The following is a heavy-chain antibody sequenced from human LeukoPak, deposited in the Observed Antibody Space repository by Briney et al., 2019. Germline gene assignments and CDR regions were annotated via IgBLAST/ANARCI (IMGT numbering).Heavy chain of an antibody. CDR2: IYYTGST. V-gene: IGHV4-59*08. CDR3: ARHYIQPPHYFDY. J-gene: IGHJ4*02. CDR1: GGSISSYY. D-gene: IGHD2-2*01. Sequence: SETLSLTCTVSGGSISSYYWSWIRQPPGKGLEWIGFIYYTGSTRYNPSLKSRVTASVDTSKNQFSLKLSAVTAADTAVYYCARHYIQPPHYFDYWGQGTLVTVSS.